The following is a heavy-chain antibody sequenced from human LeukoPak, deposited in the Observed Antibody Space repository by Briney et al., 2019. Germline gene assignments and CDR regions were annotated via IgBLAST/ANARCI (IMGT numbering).Heavy chain of an antibody. CDR2: IIPIFGTA. D-gene: IGHD6-13*01. CDR3: ARVAQSSSWTTNWFDP. V-gene: IGHV1-69*05. CDR1: GGTFSSYA. J-gene: IGHJ5*02. Sequence: GASVKVSCKASGGTFSSYAISWVRQAPGQGLEWMGGIIPIFGTANYAQKFQGRVTITTDESTSTAYMELSSLRSEDTAVYYCARVAQSSSWTTNWFDPWGQGTLVTVSS.